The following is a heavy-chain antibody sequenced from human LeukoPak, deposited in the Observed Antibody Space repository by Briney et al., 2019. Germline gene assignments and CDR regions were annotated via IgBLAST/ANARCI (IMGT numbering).Heavy chain of an antibody. CDR3: ARSYDSSGYYSHFDY. CDR2: IFASGST. D-gene: IGHD3-22*01. CDR1: YGSISTYL. V-gene: IGHV4-4*07. Sequence: SETLSLTCTVSYGSISTYLWNWVRQPAGKGLEWIGRIFASGSTFYSPSLKSRVTMSVDTSKSQFSLKLSSVTAADTAVYYCARSYDSSGYYSHFDYWGQGTLVTVSS. J-gene: IGHJ4*02.